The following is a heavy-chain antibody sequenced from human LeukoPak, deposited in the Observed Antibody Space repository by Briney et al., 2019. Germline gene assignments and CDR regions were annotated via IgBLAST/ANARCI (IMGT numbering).Heavy chain of an antibody. D-gene: IGHD3-10*01. J-gene: IGHJ5*02. CDR1: GGSFSGYY. Sequence: SETLSLTCAVYGGSFSGYYWGWIRQPPGKGLEGSGSIYYSGSTYYNPSLKSRVTISVDTSNNQFSLKLSPVTAADTAVYYCARPLTVAGYYYGSGGLNWFDPWGQGTLVTVSS. CDR2: IYYSGST. CDR3: ARPLTVAGYYYGSGGLNWFDP. V-gene: IGHV4-39*01.